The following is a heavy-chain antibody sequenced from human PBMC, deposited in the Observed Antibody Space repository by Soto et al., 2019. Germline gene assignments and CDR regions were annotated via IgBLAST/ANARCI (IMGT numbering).Heavy chain of an antibody. J-gene: IGHJ3*02. Sequence: SETLSLTCTVSGGSISSGDYYWSRIRQPPGKGLEWIGYIYYSGSTYYNPSLKSRVTISVDTSKNQFSLKLSSVTAADTAVYYCATAATYSGSYPDAFDIWGQGTMVTVSS. D-gene: IGHD1-26*01. CDR3: ATAATYSGSYPDAFDI. CDR2: IYYSGST. CDR1: GGSISSGDYY. V-gene: IGHV4-30-4*01.